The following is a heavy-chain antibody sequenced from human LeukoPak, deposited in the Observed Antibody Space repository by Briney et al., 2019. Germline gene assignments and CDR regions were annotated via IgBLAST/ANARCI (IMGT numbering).Heavy chain of an antibody. V-gene: IGHV4-59*08. Sequence: PSETLSLTCTVSGGSISSYYWSWIRQPPGKGLEWIGYIYYSGSTNYNPSLKSRVTISVDTSKNQFSLKLSSATAADTAVYYCARRASSWGGLFDYWGQGTLVTVSS. J-gene: IGHJ4*02. CDR1: GGSISSYY. CDR3: ARRASSWGGLFDY. D-gene: IGHD6-13*01. CDR2: IYYSGST.